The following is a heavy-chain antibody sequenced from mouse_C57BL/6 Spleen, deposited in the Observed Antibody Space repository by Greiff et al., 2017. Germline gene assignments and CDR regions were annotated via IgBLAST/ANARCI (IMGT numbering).Heavy chain of an antibody. D-gene: IGHD4-1*01. CDR3: AITGTGYYAMDY. Sequence: QVQLQQPGAELVMPGASVSLSCKASGYTFTSYWMHWVKQRPGQGLEWIGEIEPSDSYTNYNPQFKGKSTLTVDKSSRTAYMQLSSLTAEDSAVYCCAITGTGYYAMDYWGQGTSVTVSS. CDR2: IEPSDSYT. V-gene: IGHV1-69*01. CDR1: GYTFTSYW. J-gene: IGHJ4*01.